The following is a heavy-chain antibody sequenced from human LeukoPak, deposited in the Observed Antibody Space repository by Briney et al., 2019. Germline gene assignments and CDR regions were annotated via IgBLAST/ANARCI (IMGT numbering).Heavy chain of an antibody. CDR3: AREAVTYYYDSSGYCDY. J-gene: IGHJ4*02. CDR1: GGSFSDYN. Sequence: SETLSLTCAVSGGSFSDYNWTWIRQPPGKGLEWIGEINHSGSTNYNPSLKSRITISVDTSKNHFSLKLSSLTAADTAVYYCAREAVTYYYDSSGYCDYWGQGTLVTVSS. V-gene: IGHV4-34*01. D-gene: IGHD3-22*01. CDR2: INHSGST.